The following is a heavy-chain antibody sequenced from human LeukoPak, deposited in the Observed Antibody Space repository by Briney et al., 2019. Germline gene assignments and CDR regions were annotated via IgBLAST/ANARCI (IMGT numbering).Heavy chain of an antibody. Sequence: GGSLRLSCAASGFTVSSNYMSWVRQAPGKGLEWVSVIYSGGSTYYADSMKGRFTISRDNSKNTLYLKMNSLRAEDTAVYYCARDRGYYVSSGYISWGQGTLVTVSS. J-gene: IGHJ4*02. CDR1: GFTVSSNY. CDR3: ARDRGYYVSSGYIS. CDR2: IYSGGST. V-gene: IGHV3-66*01. D-gene: IGHD3-22*01.